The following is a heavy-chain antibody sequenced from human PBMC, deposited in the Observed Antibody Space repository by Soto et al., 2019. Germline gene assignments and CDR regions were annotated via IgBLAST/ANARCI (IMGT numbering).Heavy chain of an antibody. D-gene: IGHD3-22*01. Sequence: EVQLVESGGGLVQPGGSLRLSCAASGFIFNNYWMTWVRQAPGKGREWVANIKQDGSEKYYVDSVKGRFTISRDNAKNSLYLQMNSLRADDTAVYYCARVAYYDDSSGYFDYWGQGTLVTVSS. CDR2: IKQDGSEK. CDR3: ARVAYYDDSSGYFDY. J-gene: IGHJ4*02. CDR1: GFIFNNYW. V-gene: IGHV3-7*01.